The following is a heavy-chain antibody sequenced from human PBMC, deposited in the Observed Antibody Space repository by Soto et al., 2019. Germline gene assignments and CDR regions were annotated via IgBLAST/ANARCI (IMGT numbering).Heavy chain of an antibody. D-gene: IGHD6-19*01. J-gene: IGHJ4*02. V-gene: IGHV3-11*05. CDR3: ARDRGAVTGQYFDY. Sequence: QVQLEESGGGLVKPGGSLRLSCAASGFTFSAVYMSWIRQAPNKGLEYISYISSSGTSANYADSVKGRFTISRDNAKNALYLQMNGLRAEDTAVYYCARDRGAVTGQYFDYWGQGAVVTVSS. CDR2: ISSSGTSA. CDR1: GFTFSAVY.